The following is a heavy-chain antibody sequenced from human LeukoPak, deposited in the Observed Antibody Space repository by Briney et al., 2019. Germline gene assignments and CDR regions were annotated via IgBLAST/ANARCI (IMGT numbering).Heavy chain of an antibody. CDR2: MNPNSGNT. Sequence: ASVKVSCKASGYTFTSYDINWVRQAPGQGLEWMGWMNPNSGNTGYAQKFQGRVTITRNTSISTAYMELSSLRSEDTAVYYCATSRIGDYYYYMDVWGKGTTVTVSS. D-gene: IGHD2/OR15-2a*01. V-gene: IGHV1-8*03. CDR3: ATSRIGDYYYYMDV. CDR1: GYTFTSYD. J-gene: IGHJ6*03.